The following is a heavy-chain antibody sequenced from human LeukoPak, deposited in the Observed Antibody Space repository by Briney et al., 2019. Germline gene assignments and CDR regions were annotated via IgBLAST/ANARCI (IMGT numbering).Heavy chain of an antibody. Sequence: PSQTLSLTCTVSGGSISSGNYYWSWIRQPAGKGLEWIGRIYASGSTNYNPSLKSRVTISVDTSKNQFSLKLSSVTAADTAVYYCARDSRHLRYWGQGTLVTVSS. V-gene: IGHV4-61*02. CDR3: ARDSRHLRY. D-gene: IGHD6-6*01. CDR1: GGSISSGNYY. CDR2: IYASGST. J-gene: IGHJ4*02.